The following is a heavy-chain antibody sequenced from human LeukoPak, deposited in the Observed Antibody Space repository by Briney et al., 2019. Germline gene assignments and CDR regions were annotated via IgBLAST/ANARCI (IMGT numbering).Heavy chain of an antibody. CDR1: GRSISSYY. J-gene: IGHJ4*02. CDR3: ARDGGQRGYSYGYALDFDY. V-gene: IGHV4-59*01. D-gene: IGHD5-18*01. Sequence: SETLSLTCTVSGRSISSYYWSWIRQPPGKGLEWIGYIYYGGSTNYNPSLKSRVTISVDTSKNQFSLKLSSVTAADTAVYYCARDGGQRGYSYGYALDFDYWGQGTLVTVSS. CDR2: IYYGGST.